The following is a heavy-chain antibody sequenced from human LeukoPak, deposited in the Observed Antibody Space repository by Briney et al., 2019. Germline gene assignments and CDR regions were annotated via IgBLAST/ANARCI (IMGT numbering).Heavy chain of an antibody. Sequence: GSVTVSCKASGYTFTGYYMHWVRQAPGKGGEWMGWINPNSGGTNYAQKFQGRVTMTRDTSISTAYMELSRLRSDDTAVYYCARDLGDVVAATLFWFDPWGQGTLVTVSS. J-gene: IGHJ5*02. D-gene: IGHD2-15*01. CDR3: ARDLGDVVAATLFWFDP. CDR1: GYTFTGYY. CDR2: INPNSGGT. V-gene: IGHV1-2*02.